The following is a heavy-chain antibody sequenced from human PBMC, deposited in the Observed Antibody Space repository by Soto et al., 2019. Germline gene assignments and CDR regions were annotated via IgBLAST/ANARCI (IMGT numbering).Heavy chain of an antibody. CDR3: ASVGRPQHLLTGFDN. D-gene: IGHD3-10*01. Sequence: QVQLVESGGGVVQPGWSLRLSCVTSGFTFSDYAMHWVRQAPGKGLEWVAVIRPDGSNRYYADSVKGRFTIARDISKHTLYLQMSSLRADDTAVYFCASVGRPQHLLTGFDNWGQGTLVTVSS. CDR2: IRPDGSNR. CDR1: GFTFSDYA. V-gene: IGHV3-33*01. J-gene: IGHJ5*02.